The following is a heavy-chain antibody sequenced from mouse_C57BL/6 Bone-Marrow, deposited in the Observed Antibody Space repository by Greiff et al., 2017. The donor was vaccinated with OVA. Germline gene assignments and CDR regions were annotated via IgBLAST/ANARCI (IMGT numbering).Heavy chain of an antibody. CDR1: GFTFSDYG. J-gene: IGHJ3*01. V-gene: IGHV5-17*01. CDR3: AMWDTTVVAPFAY. D-gene: IGHD1-1*01. CDR2: ISSGSSTI. Sequence: EVKLVESGGGLVKPGGSLKLSCAASGFTFSDYGMHWVRQAPEKGLEWVAYISSGSSTIYYADTVKGRFTISRDNAKNTLFLQMTSLRSEDTAMYYCAMWDTTVVAPFAYWGQGTLVTVSA.